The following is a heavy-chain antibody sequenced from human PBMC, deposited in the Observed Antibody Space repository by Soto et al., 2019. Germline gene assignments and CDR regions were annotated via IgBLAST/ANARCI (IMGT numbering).Heavy chain of an antibody. V-gene: IGHV1-46*01. J-gene: IGHJ6*02. CDR2: INPSGGST. CDR3: AMALYYYDSSGYYGAYYGMDV. CDR1: GYTFTSYY. Sequence: QVQLVQSGAEVKKPGASVKVSCKASGYTFTSYYMHWVRQAPGQGLEWMGIINPSGGSTSYAQKFQGRVTLTRDTSTSTVYMELSSLRSEDTAVYYCAMALYYYDSSGYYGAYYGMDVWGQGTTVTVSS. D-gene: IGHD3-22*01.